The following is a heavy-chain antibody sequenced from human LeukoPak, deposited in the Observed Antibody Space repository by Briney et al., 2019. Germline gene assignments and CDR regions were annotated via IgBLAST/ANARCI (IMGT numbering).Heavy chain of an antibody. V-gene: IGHV3-21*01. CDR3: ARIWFGELRVGLDV. J-gene: IGHJ6*04. D-gene: IGHD3-10*01. CDR2: ISSSSSYI. CDR1: GFTFSSYS. Sequence: GGSLRLSCAASGFTFSSYSMNWVRQAPGKGLEWVSSISSSSSYIYYADSVKGRFTSSRDNAKISLYLQMNSLRAEDTAVYYCARIWFGELRVGLDVWGKGTTVTVSS.